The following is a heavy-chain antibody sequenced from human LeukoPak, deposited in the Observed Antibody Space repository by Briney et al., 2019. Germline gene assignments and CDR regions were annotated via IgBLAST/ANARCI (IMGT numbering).Heavy chain of an antibody. V-gene: IGHV1-69*04. CDR2: IIPIFGIA. CDR3: ASEYQLLNYYYYGMDV. J-gene: IGHJ6*02. CDR1: GGTFSSYA. D-gene: IGHD2-2*01. Sequence: SVKVSCKASGGTFSSYAISWVRQAPGQGLEWMGRIIPIFGIANYAQKFQGRVTITADKSTSTAYMDLSSLRSEDTAVYYCASEYQLLNYYYYGMDVWGQGTTVTVSS.